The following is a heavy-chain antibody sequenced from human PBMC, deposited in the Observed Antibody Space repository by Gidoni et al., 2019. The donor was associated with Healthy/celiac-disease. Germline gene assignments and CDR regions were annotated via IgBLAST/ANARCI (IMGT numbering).Heavy chain of an antibody. D-gene: IGHD2-2*01. J-gene: IGHJ3*02. CDR3: ATDYGYCSSTSCPDAFDI. Sequence: PVKVSCKVSGYTLTELSMHWVRQAPGKGLEWMGGFDPEDGETIYAQKFQCRVTMTADTSTDTAHMELSSLRSEDTAVYYWATDYGYCSSTSCPDAFDIWGQGTMVTVSS. CDR2: FDPEDGET. CDR1: GYTLTELS. V-gene: IGHV1-24*01.